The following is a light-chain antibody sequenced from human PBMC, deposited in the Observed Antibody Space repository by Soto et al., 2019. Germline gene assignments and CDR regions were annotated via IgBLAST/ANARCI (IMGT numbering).Light chain of an antibody. CDR1: QRVSSTY. Sequence: EIVLTQSPGTLSLSPGERATLSCRASQRVSSTYLAWYQQKPGQAPRLLIYGASSRATGIPDRFSGSASGTDFTLTINRLEHEDFAIYYCQQYGDSRTFGQGTKLEIK. V-gene: IGKV3-20*01. CDR3: QQYGDSRT. CDR2: GAS. J-gene: IGKJ2*01.